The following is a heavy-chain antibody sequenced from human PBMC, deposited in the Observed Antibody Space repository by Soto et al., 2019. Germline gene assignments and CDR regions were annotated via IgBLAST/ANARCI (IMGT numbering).Heavy chain of an antibody. J-gene: IGHJ6*02. D-gene: IGHD7-27*01. CDR3: ARVGTLYAMDV. CDR2: ISSGGGSPA. V-gene: IGHV3-11*06. Sequence: GGSLRLSCAASGFTFRDYYMTWIRQAPGKGLEWVSYISSGGGSPANDADSVKGRFTISRDNAKNSLYLQMDSLRAEDTAVYYCARVGTLYAMDVWGQGTTVTVSS. CDR1: GFTFRDYY.